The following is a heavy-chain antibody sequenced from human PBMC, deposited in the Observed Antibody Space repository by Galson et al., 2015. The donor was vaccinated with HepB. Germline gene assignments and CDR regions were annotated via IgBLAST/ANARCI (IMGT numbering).Heavy chain of an antibody. CDR2: INQDGSDK. V-gene: IGHV3-7*01. D-gene: IGHD3-16*01. CDR3: ARVVGVMPGGDY. Sequence: SLRLSCAASGFTFSSYGMHWVRQAPGKGLEWVANINQDGSDKNYVDFVKGRFTISRDNAENSVYLQMNSLRGEDAAVYYCARVVGVMPGGDYWGQGTLVTVSS. J-gene: IGHJ4*02. CDR1: GFTFSSYG.